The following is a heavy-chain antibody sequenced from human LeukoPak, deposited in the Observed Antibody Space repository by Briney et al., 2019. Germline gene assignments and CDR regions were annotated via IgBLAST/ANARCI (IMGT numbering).Heavy chain of an antibody. V-gene: IGHV3-23*01. J-gene: IGHJ6*02. D-gene: IGHD4-17*01. CDR1: DFTFRSYA. CDR2: ISGSGDST. CDR3: AKDTNYGDYEADGMDV. Sequence: PGGSLRLSCAASDFTFRSYAMQWVRQAQGKGLEWVSGISGSGDSTYYADSVKGRFSISRDNSKNTLNLQMNSLRAEDTAEYYCAKDTNYGDYEADGMDVWGQGTTVTVSS.